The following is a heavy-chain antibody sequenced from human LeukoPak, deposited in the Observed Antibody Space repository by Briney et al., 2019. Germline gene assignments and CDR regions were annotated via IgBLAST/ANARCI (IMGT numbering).Heavy chain of an antibody. CDR3: ARLNRLNGSYRT. CDR2: IIPIFGTA. CDR1: GYTFTGYY. Sequence: GASVKVSCKASGYTFTGYYMHWVRQAPGQGLEWMGGIIPIFGTANYAQKFQGRVTITTDESTSTAYMELSSLRSEDTAVYYCARLNRLNGSYRTWGQGTLVTVSS. D-gene: IGHD1-26*01. V-gene: IGHV1-69*05. J-gene: IGHJ5*02.